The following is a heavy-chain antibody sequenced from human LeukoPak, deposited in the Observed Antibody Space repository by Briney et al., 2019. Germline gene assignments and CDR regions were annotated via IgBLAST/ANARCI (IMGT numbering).Heavy chain of an antibody. CDR2: INPNTADT. V-gene: IGHV1-2*02. Sequence: ASVKVSCKASGYTFSDYYMHWVRQAPGQGLQWMGWINPNTADTKYTQKFQGRVTMTRDMSISTAYMELSSVTSEDTAVYYCARDFRIAMAGTTYFDDWGQGTLVTVSS. CDR3: ARDFRIAMAGTTYFDD. J-gene: IGHJ4*02. D-gene: IGHD6-19*01. CDR1: GYTFSDYY.